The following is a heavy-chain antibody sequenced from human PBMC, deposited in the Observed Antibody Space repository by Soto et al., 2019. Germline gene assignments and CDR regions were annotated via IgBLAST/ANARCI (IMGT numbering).Heavy chain of an antibody. D-gene: IGHD3-10*01. CDR2: IYYSGST. CDR1: GGSISSGGYY. CDR3: ARHIGEAPYYYGMDV. Sequence: PSETLSLTCTVSGGSISSGGYYWSWIRQHPGKGLEWIGYIYYSGSTYYNPSLKSRVTISVDTSKNQFSLKLSSVTAADTAVYYCARHIGEAPYYYGMDVLGQGTTVTVSS. J-gene: IGHJ6*02. V-gene: IGHV4-31*03.